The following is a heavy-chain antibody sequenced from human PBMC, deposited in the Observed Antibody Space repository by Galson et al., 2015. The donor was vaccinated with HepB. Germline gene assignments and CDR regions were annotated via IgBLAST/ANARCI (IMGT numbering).Heavy chain of an antibody. J-gene: IGHJ6*02. CDR3: ARPTKPYYYYGMDV. V-gene: IGHV3-11*06. CDR1: GFTFSDYY. D-gene: IGHD1-14*01. CDR2: ISSSSSYT. Sequence: SLRLSCAASGFTFSDYYMSWIRQAPGKGLEWVSYISSSSSYTNYADSVKSRFTISRDNAKNSLYLQMNSLRAEDTAVYYCARPTKPYYYYGMDVWGQGTTVTVSS.